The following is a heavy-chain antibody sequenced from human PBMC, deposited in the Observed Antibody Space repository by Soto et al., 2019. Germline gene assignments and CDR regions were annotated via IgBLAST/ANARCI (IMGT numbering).Heavy chain of an antibody. CDR2: ISAYNGNT. CDR3: ARDLNYDFWSVTYYYYGMDV. CDR1: GYTFTSYG. V-gene: IGHV1-18*01. D-gene: IGHD3-3*01. Sequence: ASEKVSCKASGYTFTSYGISWVRQAPGQGLEWMGWISAYNGNTNYAQKLQGRVTMTTDTSTSTAYMELRSLRSDDTAVYYCARDLNYDFWSVTYYYYGMDVWGQGTTVTVSS. J-gene: IGHJ6*02.